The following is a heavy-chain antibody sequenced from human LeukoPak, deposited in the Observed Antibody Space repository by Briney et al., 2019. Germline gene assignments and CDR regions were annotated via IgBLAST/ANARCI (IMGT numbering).Heavy chain of an antibody. J-gene: IGHJ4*02. CDR2: INPSGGKS. D-gene: IGHD2-8*01. CDR3: ARSTNTDFDY. CDR1: GYRFSSYG. V-gene: IGHV1-46*01. Sequence: ASVKVSCKASGYRFSSYGITWVRQAPGQGLEWMGFINPSGGKSNYAQRFQGRVTMTSDTSTGTVYMQLSSLRSDDTAVYYCARSTNTDFDYWGQGTLVTVSS.